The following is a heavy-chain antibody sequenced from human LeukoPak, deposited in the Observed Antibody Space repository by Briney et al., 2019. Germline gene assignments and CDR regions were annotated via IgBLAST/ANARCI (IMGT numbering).Heavy chain of an antibody. CDR3: ARDRLKQQQSPPHWYFDL. J-gene: IGHJ2*01. V-gene: IGHV4-31*03. D-gene: IGHD6-13*01. Sequence: PSETLSLTCTVSGGSISSGGYYWSWIRQHPGKGLEWIGYIYYSGSTYYNPSLKSRVTISVDTSKNQFSLKLSSVTAADTAVYYCARDRLKQQQSPPHWYFDLWGRGTLVTVSS. CDR2: IYYSGST. CDR1: GGSISSGGYY.